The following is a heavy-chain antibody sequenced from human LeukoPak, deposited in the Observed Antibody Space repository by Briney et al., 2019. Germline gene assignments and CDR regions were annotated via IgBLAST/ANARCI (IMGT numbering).Heavy chain of an antibody. D-gene: IGHD6-13*01. V-gene: IGHV3-48*02. J-gene: IGHJ4*02. CDR1: GFTFSTYD. Sequence: PGGSLRLSCSASGFTFSTYDINWVRQAPGKGLEWVSTINANSGTRSYAASVRGRFTISRDNAKNSLYLQMNSLRDEDTAVYYCARVWGLAVAGGEIEYWGQGTLVTVSS. CDR3: ARVWGLAVAGGEIEY. CDR2: INANSGTR.